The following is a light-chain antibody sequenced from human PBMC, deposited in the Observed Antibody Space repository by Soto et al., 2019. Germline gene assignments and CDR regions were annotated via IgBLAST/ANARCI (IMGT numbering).Light chain of an antibody. CDR3: QQSYSTPPT. CDR1: QSISRC. CDR2: TTS. V-gene: IGKV1-39*01. Sequence: DIQMTQSPSILSASVGHTIPITCRASQSISRCLAWYQQKPEKAPRLLIYTTSTLGNGVPSRFSGSGSGADFTLTISSLQPEDFATYYCQQSYSTPPTFGQGTKGDI. J-gene: IGKJ1*01.